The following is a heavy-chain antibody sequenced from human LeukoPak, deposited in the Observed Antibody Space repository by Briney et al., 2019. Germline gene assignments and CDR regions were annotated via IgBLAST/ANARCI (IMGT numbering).Heavy chain of an antibody. CDR3: ARLLSGWYLADY. V-gene: IGHV3-48*01. Sequence: GGTLRLSCAASGFTFSNYNMFWARQAPGKGLEWVSYITSSSNTVHYADSVKGRFTLSRDNAKSSLYLQMNSLRAEDTAIYYCARLLSGWYLADYWGQGTLVTVSS. CDR1: GFTFSNYN. J-gene: IGHJ4*02. CDR2: ITSSSNTV. D-gene: IGHD6-19*01.